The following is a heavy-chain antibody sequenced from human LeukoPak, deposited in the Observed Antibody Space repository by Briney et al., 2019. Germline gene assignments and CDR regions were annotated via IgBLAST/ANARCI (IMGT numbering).Heavy chain of an antibody. J-gene: IGHJ4*02. D-gene: IGHD6-13*01. CDR1: GFTFSSYA. Sequence: GGSLRLSCAASGFTFSSYAMHWVRQAPGKGLEWVAVISYDGSNKYYADSVKGRFTISRDNSKNTLYLQMNSLRSEDTAVYYCARGRIAAAGTDFDYWGQGTLVTVSS. CDR3: ARGRIAAAGTDFDY. V-gene: IGHV3-30-3*01. CDR2: ISYDGSNK.